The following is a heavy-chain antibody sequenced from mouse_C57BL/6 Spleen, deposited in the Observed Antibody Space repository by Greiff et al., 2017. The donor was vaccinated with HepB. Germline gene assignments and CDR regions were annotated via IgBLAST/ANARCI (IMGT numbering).Heavy chain of an antibody. V-gene: IGHV5-17*01. CDR2: ISSGSSTI. Sequence: EVQVVESGGGLVKPGGSLKLSCAASGFTISDYGMHWVRQAPEKGLEWVAYISSGSSTIYYADTVKGRFTISRDNAKNTLFLQMTSLRSEDTAMYYCANYDYDRYAMDYWGQGTSVTVSS. CDR3: ANYDYDRYAMDY. CDR1: GFTISDYG. J-gene: IGHJ4*01. D-gene: IGHD2-4*01.